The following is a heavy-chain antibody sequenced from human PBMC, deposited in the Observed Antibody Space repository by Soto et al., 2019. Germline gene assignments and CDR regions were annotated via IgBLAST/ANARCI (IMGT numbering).Heavy chain of an antibody. J-gene: IGHJ4*02. CDR1: GFTVSNAW. Sequence: EVPLVESGGGLVKPGGSLRLSCEVSGFTVSNAWMSWVRQAPGKGLEWVGRIKSKTDGGTIDYAAPVKGRFIISRNDSQITLYLQMNSRKNEDTAVYYCTTDPAGGITPRDVPDYWGQGALVTVSS. V-gene: IGHV3-15*01. CDR3: TTDPAGGITPRDVPDY. D-gene: IGHD6-6*01. CDR2: IKSKTDGGTI.